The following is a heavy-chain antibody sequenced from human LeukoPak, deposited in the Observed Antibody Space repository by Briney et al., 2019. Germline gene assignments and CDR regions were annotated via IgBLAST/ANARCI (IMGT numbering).Heavy chain of an antibody. D-gene: IGHD1-26*01. V-gene: IGHV4-34*01. J-gene: IGHJ6*03. CDR1: GESFSDYF. CDR3: ARGRRLVGAQRPLYFYYYYFDV. CDR2: INHSGNT. Sequence: SETLSLTCTVYGESFSDYFWTWIRQSPGKGLEWIGDINHSGNTNYNPSLKSRVTISVDTSKNQFSLNLTSVTAADTAVYFCARGRRLVGAQRPLYFYYYYFDVCAKGTTVTVSS.